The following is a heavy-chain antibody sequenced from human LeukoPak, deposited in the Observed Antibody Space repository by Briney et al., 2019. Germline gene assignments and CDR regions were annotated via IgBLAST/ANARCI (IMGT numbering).Heavy chain of an antibody. Sequence: SETLSLTCTVSGGSTSSYYWSWIRQPAGKGLEWIGRIYTSGSTNYNPSLKSRVTMSVDTSKNQFSLKLSSVTAADTAVYYCARDRGYCSGGSCNNWFDPWGQGTLVTVSS. J-gene: IGHJ5*02. D-gene: IGHD2-15*01. CDR3: ARDRGYCSGGSCNNWFDP. CDR2: IYTSGST. V-gene: IGHV4-4*07. CDR1: GGSTSSYY.